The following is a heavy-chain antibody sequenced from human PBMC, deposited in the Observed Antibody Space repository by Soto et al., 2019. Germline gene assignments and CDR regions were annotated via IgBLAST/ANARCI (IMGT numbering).Heavy chain of an antibody. V-gene: IGHV4-34*01. CDR3: GCLGGTIFGVVIGTRVWFDP. CDR1: GGSFSGYY. J-gene: IGHJ5*02. D-gene: IGHD3-3*01. Sequence: SETLSLTCAVYGGSFSGYYWSWIRQPPGKGLEWIGEINHSGSTNYNPSLKSRVTISVDTSKNQFSLKLSSVTAADTAVYYCGCLGGTIFGVVIGTRVWFDPWGQGTLVTVSS. CDR2: INHSGST.